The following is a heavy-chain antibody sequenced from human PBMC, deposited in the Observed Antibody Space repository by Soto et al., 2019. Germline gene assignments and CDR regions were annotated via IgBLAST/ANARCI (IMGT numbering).Heavy chain of an antibody. CDR2: IYYSGST. J-gene: IGHJ4*02. V-gene: IGHV4-59*01. CDR1: GGSISSYY. Sequence: ETLSLTCAVYGGSISSYYWSWIRQPPGKGLEWIGYIYYSGSTNYNPSLKSRVTISVDTSKNQFSLKLSSVTAADTAVYYCARDYYGSGSPPLGYWGQGTLVTVSS. CDR3: ARDYYGSGSPPLGY. D-gene: IGHD3-10*01.